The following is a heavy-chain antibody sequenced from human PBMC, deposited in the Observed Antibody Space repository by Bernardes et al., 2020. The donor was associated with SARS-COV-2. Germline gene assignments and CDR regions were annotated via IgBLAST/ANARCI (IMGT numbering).Heavy chain of an antibody. V-gene: IGHV4-59*12. D-gene: IGHD3-16*01. Sequence: TLSLTCTVSGGSISSYYWSWIRQPPGKGLEWIGYIYYSGSTNYNPSLKSRVTISVDTSKNQFSLKLSSVTAADTAVYFCARGGTWFDPWGQGTLVTVPS. CDR2: IYYSGST. CDR1: GGSISSYY. J-gene: IGHJ5*02. CDR3: ARGGTWFDP.